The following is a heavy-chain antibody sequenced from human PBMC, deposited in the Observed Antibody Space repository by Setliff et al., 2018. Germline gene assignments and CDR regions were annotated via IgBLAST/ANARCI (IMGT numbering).Heavy chain of an antibody. D-gene: IGHD1-26*01. J-gene: IGHJ4*02. V-gene: IGHV4-39*01. CDR1: GGSISSSSYY. CDR3: ARLMGANGGGTSY. CDR2: IYYSGST. Sequence: SETLSLTCTVSGGSISSSSYYWGWIRQPPGKGLEWIGSIYYSGSTYYNPSLKSRVTISVDTSKNQFSLKLSSVTAADTAVYYCARLMGANGGGTSYWGQGTQVTV.